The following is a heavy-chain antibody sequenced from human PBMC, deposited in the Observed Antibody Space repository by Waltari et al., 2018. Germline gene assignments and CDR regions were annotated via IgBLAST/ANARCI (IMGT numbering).Heavy chain of an antibody. CDR1: GGSISSGSYY. Sequence: QVQLQESGPGLVKPSQTLSLTCTVSGGSISSGSYYWSWIRQPAGKGLEWIGRIYTSGSTNYNPSLKSRVTISVDTSKNQFSLKLSSVTAADTAVYYCAREIVSQAYFFYYGMDVWGQGTTVTVSS. CDR2: IYTSGST. D-gene: IGHD3-22*01. J-gene: IGHJ6*02. V-gene: IGHV4-61*02. CDR3: AREIVSQAYFFYYGMDV.